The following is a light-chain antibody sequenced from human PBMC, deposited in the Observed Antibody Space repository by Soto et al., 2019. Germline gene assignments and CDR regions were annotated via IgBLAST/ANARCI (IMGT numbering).Light chain of an antibody. CDR1: QSVSSDS. J-gene: IGKJ1*01. Sequence: EIVLTQSPGTLSLSPGERAILSCRASQSVSSDSLAWYRQKPGQAPRLLVYDASSRATGIPDRFSGSGSGTDFTLTISRLEPEDFAVYDCQQYGSAPRTFGQGTKVEIK. CDR3: QQYGSAPRT. CDR2: DAS. V-gene: IGKV3-20*01.